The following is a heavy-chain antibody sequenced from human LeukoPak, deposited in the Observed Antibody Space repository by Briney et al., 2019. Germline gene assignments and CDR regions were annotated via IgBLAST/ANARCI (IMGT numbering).Heavy chain of an antibody. J-gene: IGHJ4*02. CDR3: ARLSAMVRGPEDIFYFEY. D-gene: IGHD3-10*01. V-gene: IGHV3-7*01. CDR1: GFSFSTYW. Sequence: GGSLRLSCETSGFSFSTYWMSWVRQAPGKGLEWVANIRQDGSGKYYVDSVKGRFTISRDIAKQSVFLQMNSLRVEDTGVYYCARLSAMVRGPEDIFYFEYWGLGTLVTVSS. CDR2: IRQDGSGK.